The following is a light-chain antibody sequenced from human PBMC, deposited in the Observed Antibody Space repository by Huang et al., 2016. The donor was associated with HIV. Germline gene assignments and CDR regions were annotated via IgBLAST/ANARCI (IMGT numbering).Light chain of an antibody. CDR1: QSVGIY. V-gene: IGKV3-20*01. CDR3: QQYERPPDT. CDR2: GAS. Sequence: EIVLTQSPGTLSLSPGERATLSCRASQSVGIYLAWYQQKPGQAPRLLSYGASTRVTGIPDRFSGGGTGTDFTLSIRRLEPEDFAVYYCQQYERPPDTFGPGTKVNIK. J-gene: IGKJ3*01.